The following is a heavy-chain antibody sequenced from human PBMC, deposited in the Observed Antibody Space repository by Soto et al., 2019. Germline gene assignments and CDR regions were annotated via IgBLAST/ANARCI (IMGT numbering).Heavy chain of an antibody. V-gene: IGHV3-21*01. CDR2: ISSSSSYI. Sequence: VGSLRLSCAASGFTFSSYSMNWVRQAPGKGLEWVSSISSSSSYIYYADSVKGRFTISRDNAKNSLYLQMNRLRAEDTAVYYCARGPPIVVVTAKTRRTWFDPWGQGTLVTVSS. CDR3: ARGPPIVVVTAKTRRTWFDP. CDR1: GFTFSSYS. D-gene: IGHD2-21*02. J-gene: IGHJ5*02.